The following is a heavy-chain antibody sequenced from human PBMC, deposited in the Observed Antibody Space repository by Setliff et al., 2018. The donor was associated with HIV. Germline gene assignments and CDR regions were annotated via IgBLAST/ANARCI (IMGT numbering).Heavy chain of an antibody. CDR2: INHRGNT. J-gene: IGHJ6*03. D-gene: IGHD6-25*01. Sequence: HSETLSLTCAVYGGPFDVHTWNWVRQAPGKRLEWLADINHRGNTNLNPSLKGRLTIAVDTSRDQFSLRLKSVTAADSAAYFCARGQRASPGPGTHYLDVWSKGTSVTVSS. V-gene: IGHV4-34*01. CDR1: GGPFDVHT. CDR3: ARGQRASPGPGTHYLDV.